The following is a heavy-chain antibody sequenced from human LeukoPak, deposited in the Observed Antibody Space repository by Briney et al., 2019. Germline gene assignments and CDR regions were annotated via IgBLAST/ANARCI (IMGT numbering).Heavy chain of an antibody. D-gene: IGHD3-22*01. J-gene: IGHJ3*02. CDR1: EFTFSIYG. V-gene: IGHV3-33*01. CDR3: ARDGPYYYDSGPYAFDI. CDR2: IRYDGSNK. Sequence: GGSLRLSCAASEFTFSIYGMHWVRQAPGKGLEWVAVIRYDGSNKYYADSVKGRFTISRDNSKNTLYLQMNSLRAEDTAIYYCARDGPYYYDSGPYAFDIWGQGTMVTVSS.